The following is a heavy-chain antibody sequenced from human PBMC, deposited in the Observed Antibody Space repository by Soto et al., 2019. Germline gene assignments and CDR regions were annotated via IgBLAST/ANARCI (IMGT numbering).Heavy chain of an antibody. D-gene: IGHD2-15*01. Sequence: SETLSLTCTVSGGSISSSNWWSWVRQPPGKGLEWIGEIYHSGSTNSNPSLKSRVSISVDKSKNQFSLKLSSVTAADTAVHYCARDSFECSGGSCYRSHYFDYWGQGTLVTVSS. CDR2: IYHSGST. V-gene: IGHV4-4*02. CDR3: ARDSFECSGGSCYRSHYFDY. CDR1: GGSISSSNW. J-gene: IGHJ4*02.